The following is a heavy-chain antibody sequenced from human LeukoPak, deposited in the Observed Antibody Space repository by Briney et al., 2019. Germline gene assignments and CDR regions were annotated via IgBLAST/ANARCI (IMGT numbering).Heavy chain of an antibody. CDR3: ARALRGYSSSRSSGMDV. CDR1: GGTFSSYA. J-gene: IGHJ6*02. Sequence: ASVKVSCKASGGTFSSYAISWVRQAPGQGLEWMGGIIPIFGTANYAQKFQGRVTITADESTSTAYMELSSLRSEDTAVYYCARALRGYSSSRSSGMDVWGQGTTVTVSS. D-gene: IGHD6-13*01. V-gene: IGHV1-69*13. CDR2: IIPIFGTA.